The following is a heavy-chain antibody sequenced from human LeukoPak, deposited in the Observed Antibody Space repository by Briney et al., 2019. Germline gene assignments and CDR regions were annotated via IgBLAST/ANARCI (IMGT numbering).Heavy chain of an antibody. CDR2: ISYDGSNK. J-gene: IGHJ4*02. CDR3: AREGGGWSPYSDY. D-gene: IGHD6-19*01. Sequence: GGSLRLSCAASGFTFSSYAMHWVRQAPGKGLEWVAVISYDGSNKYYADSVKGRFTISRDNSKNTLYLQMNSLRAEDTAVYYCAREGGGWSPYSDYWGQGTLVTVSS. CDR1: GFTFSSYA. V-gene: IGHV3-30*04.